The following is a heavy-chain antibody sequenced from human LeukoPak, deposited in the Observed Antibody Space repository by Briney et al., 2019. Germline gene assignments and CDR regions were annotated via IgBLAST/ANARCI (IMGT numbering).Heavy chain of an antibody. V-gene: IGHV4-31*03. CDR3: ARDLVSGYGDYALRGMAFAI. J-gene: IGHJ3*02. Sequence: SETPSLTCTVSGGSISSGGYYWSWIRQHPGKGLEWIGYIYYSGSTYYNPSLKSRVTISVDTSKNQFSLKLSSVTAADTAVYYCARDLVSGYGDYALRGMAFAIWGQGTMVTVSS. D-gene: IGHD4-17*01. CDR2: IYYSGST. CDR1: GGSISSGGYY.